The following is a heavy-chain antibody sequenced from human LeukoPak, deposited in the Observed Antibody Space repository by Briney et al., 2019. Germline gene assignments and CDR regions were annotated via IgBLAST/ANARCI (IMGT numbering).Heavy chain of an antibody. J-gene: IGHJ5*02. CDR1: GFTFSSYG. V-gene: IGHV3-23*01. D-gene: IGHD3-3*01. CDR3: AKDWSHAEEFVP. Sequence: GGSLRLSCAASGFTFSSYGMSWVRQAPGKGLEWVSAVSGSGGSTYYADSVKGRFTISRDNSKNTLYLQMNSLRAEDTAVYYCAKDWSHAEEFVPWGQRTLVTVSS. CDR2: VSGSGGST.